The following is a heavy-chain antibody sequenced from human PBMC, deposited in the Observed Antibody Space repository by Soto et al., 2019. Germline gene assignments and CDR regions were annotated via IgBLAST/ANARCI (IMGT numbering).Heavy chain of an antibody. V-gene: IGHV3-23*01. Sequence: GGSLRFSCAASGFTFSSYGMHWVRQAPGKGLEWVSGVSGTGGSAYYADSVKGRFTISRDKSTNTLYLHMNSLRAEDTAVYYCARGSAYSGYDLEYWGQGTLVTVSS. J-gene: IGHJ4*02. CDR1: GFTFSSYG. D-gene: IGHD5-12*01. CDR2: VSGTGGSA. CDR3: ARGSAYSGYDLEY.